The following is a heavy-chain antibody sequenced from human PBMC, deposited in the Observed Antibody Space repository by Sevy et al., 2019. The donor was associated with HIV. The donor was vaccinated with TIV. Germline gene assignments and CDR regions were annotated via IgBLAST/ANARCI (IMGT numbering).Heavy chain of an antibody. J-gene: IGHJ6*02. D-gene: IGHD1-26*01. CDR1: DGSVSSDTYF. V-gene: IGHV4-61*01. Sequence: SETLSLTCAVSDGSVSSDTYFWSWIRQPPGKGLESIGYIYYTGSTNYNPSLKSRVTISVDTSKNQISLKLSSLSAADTAVYYCARVGGLTDYGMDVWGQGTTVTVSS. CDR2: IYYTGST. CDR3: ARVGGLTDYGMDV.